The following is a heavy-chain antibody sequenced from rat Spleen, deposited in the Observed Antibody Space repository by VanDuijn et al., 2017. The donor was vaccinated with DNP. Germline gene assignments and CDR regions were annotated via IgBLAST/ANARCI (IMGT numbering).Heavy chain of an antibody. J-gene: IGHJ1*01. CDR2: ISHDGGGT. D-gene: IGHD3-1*01. CDR1: GFSFRNYY. CDR3: ARGSTSIYWYFDF. V-gene: IGHV5-22*01. Sequence: EVQLVESGGGLVQPGGSLKLSCVASGFSFRNYYMAWVRQAPNKGLEWVASISHDGGGTFYGDSVKGRFTLSRDDAKSSLYLQMNSLKSEDTATYYCARGSTSIYWYFDFWGPGTMVTVSS.